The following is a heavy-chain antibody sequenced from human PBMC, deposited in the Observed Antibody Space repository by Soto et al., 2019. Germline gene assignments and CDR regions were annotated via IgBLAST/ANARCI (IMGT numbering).Heavy chain of an antibody. V-gene: IGHV4-34*01. CDR3: ARGISARRWFDP. D-gene: IGHD6-6*01. CDR1: GGSFSGYY. J-gene: IGHJ5*02. Sequence: PSETLSLTCAVYGGSFSGYYWSWIRQPPGKGLERIGEINHSGSTNYNPSLKSRVTISVDTSKNQFSLKLSSVTAADTAVYYCARGISARRWFDPWGQGTLVTVSS. CDR2: INHSGST.